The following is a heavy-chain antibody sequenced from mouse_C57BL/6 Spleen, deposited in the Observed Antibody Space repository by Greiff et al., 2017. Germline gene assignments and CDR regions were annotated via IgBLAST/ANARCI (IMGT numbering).Heavy chain of an antibody. Sequence: VQLQESGAELAKPGASVKLSCKASGYTFTSYWMHWVKQRPGQGLEWIGYINPSSGYTKYNQKFKDKATLTADNSSSKAYMQLSSLTYEDSAVYYCARGDGYRFDYWGQGTTLTVSS. J-gene: IGHJ2*01. CDR1: GYTFTSYW. CDR2: INPSSGYT. V-gene: IGHV1-7*01. D-gene: IGHD2-3*01. CDR3: ARGDGYRFDY.